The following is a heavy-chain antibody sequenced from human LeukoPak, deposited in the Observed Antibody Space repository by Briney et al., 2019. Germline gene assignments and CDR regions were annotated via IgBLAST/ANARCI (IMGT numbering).Heavy chain of an antibody. J-gene: IGHJ3*02. V-gene: IGHV4-39*01. CDR2: IYYSGST. D-gene: IGHD6-13*01. CDR3: ARHSSSWYLGDAFDI. CDR1: GGSISSSSYY. Sequence: SETLSLTCTVSGGSISSSSYYWGWIRQPPGKGLEWIGSIYYSGSTYYNPSLRSRVTISVDTSKNQFSLKLRSVNDADTAVYYCARHSSSWYLGDAFDIWGQGTMVNVSS.